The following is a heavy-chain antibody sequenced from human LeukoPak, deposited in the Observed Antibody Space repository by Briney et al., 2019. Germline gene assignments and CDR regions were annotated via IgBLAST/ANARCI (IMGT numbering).Heavy chain of an antibody. CDR3: AKARGSEGMDV. J-gene: IGHJ6*02. D-gene: IGHD1-14*01. V-gene: IGHV3-30*18. Sequence: PGGSLRLSCVASGFTFSSYGVHWVRQAPGKGLEWVAVISYDGSNKYYADSVKGRFTISRDNSKNTLYLQMNSLRAEDTAVYYCAKARGSEGMDVWGQGTTVTVSS. CDR2: ISYDGSNK. CDR1: GFTFSSYG.